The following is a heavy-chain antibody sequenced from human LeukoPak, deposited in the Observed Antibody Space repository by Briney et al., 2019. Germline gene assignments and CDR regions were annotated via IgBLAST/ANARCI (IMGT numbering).Heavy chain of an antibody. V-gene: IGHV4-34*01. CDR2: INFTGNTETGTT. CDR1: AASCSSYS. CDR3: ARAFSGFWEFDF. D-gene: IGHD3-3*01. Sequence: PSETLSLNCAGSAASCSSYSWNWIRQLPGAGLEWIAEINFTGNTETGTTSYSPSLKSRVTISADTSTNQLSLHLRSATVADTGVYFCARAFSGFWEFDFWGQGTLVTVSS. J-gene: IGHJ4*02.